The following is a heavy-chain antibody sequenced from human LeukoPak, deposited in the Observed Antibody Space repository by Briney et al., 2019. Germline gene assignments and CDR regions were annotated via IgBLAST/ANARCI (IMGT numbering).Heavy chain of an antibody. D-gene: IGHD4-17*01. Sequence: TGGSLRLSCAASGFTFSSYWMHWVRQAPGKGLVWVSRINSDGSSTSYADSVKGRFTISRDNAKNTLYLQMNSLRAEDTAVYYCARDSDYGDYRASCDYWGQGTLVTVSS. J-gene: IGHJ4*02. CDR3: ARDSDYGDYRASCDY. V-gene: IGHV3-74*01. CDR2: INSDGSST. CDR1: GFTFSSYW.